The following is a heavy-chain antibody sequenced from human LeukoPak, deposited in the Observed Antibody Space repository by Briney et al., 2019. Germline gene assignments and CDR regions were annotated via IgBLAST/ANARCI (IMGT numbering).Heavy chain of an antibody. D-gene: IGHD6-6*01. CDR1: GDSVSSNSAA. CDR2: TYCRSKWYN. CDR3: ARSWDSSSSNGFDP. J-gene: IGHJ5*02. Sequence: SQTLSLTCAISGDSVSSNSAAWNWIRQSPSRGLEWLGRTYCRSKWYNDYAVSVKSRITINPDTSKNQFSLQLNSVTPEDTAVYYCARSWDSSSSNGFDPWGQGTLVTVSS. V-gene: IGHV6-1*01.